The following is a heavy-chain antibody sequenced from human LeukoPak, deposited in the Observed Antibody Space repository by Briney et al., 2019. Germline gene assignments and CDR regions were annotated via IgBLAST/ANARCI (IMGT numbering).Heavy chain of an antibody. CDR2: ISSSSSYI. CDR1: GFTFSSYS. Sequence: GGSLRLSCAASGFTFSSYSMNWVRQAPGKGLEWVSSISSSSSYIYYADSVKGRFTISRDNAKNSLYLQMNSLRAEDTAVYYCARSVVDRAFDIWGQGTMVTVSS. D-gene: IGHD2-15*01. CDR3: ARSVVDRAFDI. V-gene: IGHV3-21*01. J-gene: IGHJ3*02.